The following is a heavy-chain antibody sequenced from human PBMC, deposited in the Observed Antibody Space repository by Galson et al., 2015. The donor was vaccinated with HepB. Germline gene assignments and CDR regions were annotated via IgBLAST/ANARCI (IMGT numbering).Heavy chain of an antibody. CDR1: GYSFTSYW. V-gene: IGHV5-51*03. Sequence: QSGAEVKKPGESLKISCKGSGYSFTSYWIGWVRQKTGKGLECMGIIYPSDSNTRYSPSFQGQVTISADKSISTAYLQWSSLKASDSAMYYCGRFADSSSWYEEGFDYWGQGTPVTVSS. CDR3: GRFADSSSWYEEGFDY. CDR2: IYPSDSNT. J-gene: IGHJ4*02. D-gene: IGHD6-13*01.